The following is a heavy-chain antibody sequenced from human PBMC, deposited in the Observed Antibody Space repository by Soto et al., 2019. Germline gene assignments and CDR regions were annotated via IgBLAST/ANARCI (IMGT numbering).Heavy chain of an antibody. D-gene: IGHD3-22*01. CDR3: ARESRSSRYDTSGYSQYWYFDL. Sequence: QLQLQESGSGLVKPSQTLSLTCGVSGGSISSGGYSWSWIRQPPGKGLEWSGYIYQSGSTFYNPSLTSRVSISVDRSKNQFFLNLTSVTAADTAIYFCARESRSSRYDTSGYSQYWYFDLWGRGTLVVVSS. CDR1: GGSISSGGYS. V-gene: IGHV4-30-2*01. J-gene: IGHJ2*01. CDR2: IYQSGST.